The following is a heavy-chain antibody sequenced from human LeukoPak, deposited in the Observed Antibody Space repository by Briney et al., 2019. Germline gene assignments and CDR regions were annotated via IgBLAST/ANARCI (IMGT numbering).Heavy chain of an antibody. CDR3: ARDNSASYYYDSSWEDYYYYGMDV. D-gene: IGHD3-22*01. CDR1: GYTFTSYG. CDR2: ISAYNGNT. J-gene: IGHJ6*02. V-gene: IGHV1-18*01. Sequence: ASVKVSCKASGYTFTSYGISWVRQAPGQGLEWMGWISAYNGNTNYAQKLQGRVTMTTDTSTSTAYMELRSLRSDDTAVYYCARDNSASYYYDSSWEDYYYYGMDVWGQGTTVTVSS.